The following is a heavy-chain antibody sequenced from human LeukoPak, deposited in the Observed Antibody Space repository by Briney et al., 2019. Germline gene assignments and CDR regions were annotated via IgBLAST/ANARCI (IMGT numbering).Heavy chain of an antibody. V-gene: IGHV3-23*01. J-gene: IGHJ6*02. CDR1: GFTFSSYA. D-gene: IGHD3-22*01. Sequence: GGSLRLSCAASGFTFSSYAMSWVRQAPGKGLEWVSAISGSGGSTYYADSVKGRFTISRDNSKNTLYLQMNSLRAEDTAVYYCAKDQCDSSGYYLYYYYYGMDVWGQGTTVTVSS. CDR3: AKDQCDSSGYYLYYYYYGMDV. CDR2: ISGSGGST.